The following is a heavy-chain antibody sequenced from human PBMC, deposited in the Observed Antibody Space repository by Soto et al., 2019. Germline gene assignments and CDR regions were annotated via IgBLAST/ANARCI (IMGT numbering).Heavy chain of an antibody. Sequence: EASVKVSCKASGGTFSSYAISWVRQAPGQGLEWMGGIIPIFGTANYAQKFQGRVTITADESTSTAYMELSSLRSEDTAVYYCARVIESFCSGGSCFKNWFDPWGQGTLVTVSS. V-gene: IGHV1-69*13. J-gene: IGHJ5*02. CDR3: ARVIESFCSGGSCFKNWFDP. D-gene: IGHD2-15*01. CDR2: IIPIFGTA. CDR1: GGTFSSYA.